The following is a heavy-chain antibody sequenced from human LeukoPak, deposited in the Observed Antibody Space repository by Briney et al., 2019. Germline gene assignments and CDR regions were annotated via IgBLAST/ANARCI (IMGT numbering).Heavy chain of an antibody. CDR3: VREAHYYDTSGYRNWFDP. D-gene: IGHD3-22*01. CDR1: GGSFSGYY. CDR2: INHSGNT. V-gene: IGHV4-34*01. Sequence: SETLSLTCTVSGGSFSGYYWDWIRQPPGKGLEWIGEINHSGNTNYDPSLKSRVTISVDTSNNQFSLKLSSVTAADTAVYYCVREAHYYDTSGYRNWFDPWGQGTLVTVSS. J-gene: IGHJ5*02.